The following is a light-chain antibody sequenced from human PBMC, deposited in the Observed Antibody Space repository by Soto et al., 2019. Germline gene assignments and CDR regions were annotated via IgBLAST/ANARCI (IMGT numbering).Light chain of an antibody. CDR1: SSDVGGYKY. V-gene: IGLV2-8*01. CDR2: EVS. CDR3: SSYAGSNNFV. Sequence: QSALTQPPSASGSPGQSVTISCTGTSSDVGGYKYVSWYQHHPGKAPKLMIYEVSKRPSGVPDRFSGSKSGNTAFLTVSGLQAEDEADYYCSSYAGSNNFVFGSGTQLTVL. J-gene: IGLJ1*01.